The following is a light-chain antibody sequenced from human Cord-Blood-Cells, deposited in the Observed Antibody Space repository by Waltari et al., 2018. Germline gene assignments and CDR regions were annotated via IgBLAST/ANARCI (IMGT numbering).Light chain of an antibody. CDR1: SSDDGGYNY. CDR3: SSYAGSNIFYV. Sequence: QSALTQPPSASGSPGQSVTISCTGTSSDDGGYNYVSWYQQHPGKAPKLMIYEVSKRPSGVPDRFSGSKSGNTASLTVSGLQAEDEADYYCSSYAGSNIFYVFGTGTKVTVL. CDR2: EVS. V-gene: IGLV2-8*01. J-gene: IGLJ1*01.